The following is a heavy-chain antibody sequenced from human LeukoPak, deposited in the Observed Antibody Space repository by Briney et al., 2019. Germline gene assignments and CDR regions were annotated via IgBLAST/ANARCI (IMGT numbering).Heavy chain of an antibody. Sequence: GGSLRLCCAASGFTFSNAWMSWVRHAPGKGLEWVGRIKSKTDGGTTDYAAPVKGRFTISRDDSKNTLYLQMNSLKTEDTAVYYCPTYAYYYDSSGGDYWGQGTLVTVSS. CDR3: PTYAYYYDSSGGDY. CDR1: GFTFSNAW. CDR2: IKSKTDGGTT. J-gene: IGHJ4*02. D-gene: IGHD3-22*01. V-gene: IGHV3-15*01.